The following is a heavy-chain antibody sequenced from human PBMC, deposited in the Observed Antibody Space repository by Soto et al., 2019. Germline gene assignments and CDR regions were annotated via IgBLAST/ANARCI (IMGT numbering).Heavy chain of an antibody. J-gene: IGHJ3*02. V-gene: IGHV3-11*06. CDR3: PRPRGLGTDAFDI. D-gene: IGHD3-10*01. CDR2: ISSGSSST. CDR1: GFTFSDYF. Sequence: QVQLVESGGGLVKPGGSLRLSCAASGFTFSDYFMTWIRQAPGKGLEWVSYISSGSSSTNYADSVKGRFTISRDNAKNSVYLQMSSLRAEDTAVYYCPRPRGLGTDAFDIWGQGTMVTVFS.